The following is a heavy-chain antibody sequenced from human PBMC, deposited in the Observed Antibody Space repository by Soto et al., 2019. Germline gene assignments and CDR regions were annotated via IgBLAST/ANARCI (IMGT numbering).Heavy chain of an antibody. CDR2: ISHTGTT. Sequence: QVQLQESGPGLVKPSETLSLTCTVSGGSISSYYWSWIRQSPGKGLEWVAYISHTGTTDYNPSLTSLLTISLDAPKDPLPLNPASVTAAATAVFYCARGPSWIDAFAICGQWAKVAAST. CDR3: ARGPSWIDAFAI. J-gene: IGHJ3*02. CDR1: GGSISSYY. D-gene: IGHD5-12*01. V-gene: IGHV4-59*01.